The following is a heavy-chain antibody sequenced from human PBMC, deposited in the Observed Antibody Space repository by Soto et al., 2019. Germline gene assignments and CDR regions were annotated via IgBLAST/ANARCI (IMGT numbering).Heavy chain of an antibody. CDR1: GGSINTYY. Sequence: QVQLQEWGPGLVKPSETLSLTCTVSGGSINTYYWSWIRQAAGKGLEWIGRIYSGGSTNYNPSLMGRVSVAVEMSKNQFSLKLGSVTAADTAVYYWARGPGGFGEFSLDYWGHGTLVTVSS. V-gene: IGHV4-4*07. CDR2: IYSGGST. D-gene: IGHD3-10*01. J-gene: IGHJ4*01. CDR3: ARGPGGFGEFSLDY.